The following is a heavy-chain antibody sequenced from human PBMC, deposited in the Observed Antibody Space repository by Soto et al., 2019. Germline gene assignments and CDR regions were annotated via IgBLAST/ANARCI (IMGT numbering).Heavy chain of an antibody. J-gene: IGHJ4*02. V-gene: IGHV3-23*04. D-gene: IGHD2-15*01. CDR3: ASLKIYCRGETCYSGYHDY. CDR2: IRGSGDNT. Sequence: DEQLVESGGDLVQPGGSLRLSCAASGFVFRTNAMSWVRQRPGQGLEWVSAIRGSGDNTYYADSVKGRFSISRDNSNNPLFMQMNSLRAEDTAMYYCASLKIYCRGETCYSGYHDYWGQGTLVTVSS. CDR1: GFVFRTNA.